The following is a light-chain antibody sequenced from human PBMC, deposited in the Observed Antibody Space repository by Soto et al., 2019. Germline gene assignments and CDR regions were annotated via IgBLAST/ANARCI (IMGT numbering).Light chain of an antibody. V-gene: IGKV1-39*01. CDR3: QQSYDISPIT. CDR2: AAS. Sequence: EIQMTQAPSSLSVSVGDRFTITCRASYTISTFLNWYQVKPGKAPKLLIYAASTLQDGVPSRFSGSGSGTDFTLTINSLQPEDFASYYCQQSYDISPITFGQGTRLEIK. J-gene: IGKJ5*01. CDR1: YTISTF.